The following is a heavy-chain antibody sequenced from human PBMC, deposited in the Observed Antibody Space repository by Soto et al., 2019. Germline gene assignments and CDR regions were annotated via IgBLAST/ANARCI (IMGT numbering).Heavy chain of an antibody. V-gene: IGHV5-51*01. Sequence: GESLKISCKSSGYSFTSYWNDWVRQMPGKGLEWKGISYPDDYDTRYSPSFQGQITISADKSISTAYLQWRSLKASDTAMYYCARHGTLAYCGGCCSRPKTVNWFDPWGQGTLVTVA. CDR2: SYPDDYDT. CDR1: GYSFTSYW. CDR3: ARHGTLAYCGGCCSRPKTVNWFDP. J-gene: IGHJ5*02. D-gene: IGHD2-21*02.